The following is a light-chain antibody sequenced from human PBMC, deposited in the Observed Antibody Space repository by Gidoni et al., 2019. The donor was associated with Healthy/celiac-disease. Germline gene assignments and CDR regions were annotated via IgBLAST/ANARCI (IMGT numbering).Light chain of an antibody. Sequence: QPVLTPPPSASASLGASVTLTCPLSSGYSNYKVDWYQQRPGKGPRFVMRVGTGGIVGSKGVGIPDRFSVLGSGLNRYLTIKNIQEEDESDYHCGADHGSGSNFVYVFGTGTKVTVL. CDR3: GADHGSGSNFVYV. J-gene: IGLJ1*01. V-gene: IGLV9-49*01. CDR1: SGYSNYK. CDR2: VGTGGIVG.